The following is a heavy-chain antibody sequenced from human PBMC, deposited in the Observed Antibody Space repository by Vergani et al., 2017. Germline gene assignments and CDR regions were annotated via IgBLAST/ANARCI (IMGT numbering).Heavy chain of an antibody. CDR2: IIPIFGTA. D-gene: IGHD1-26*01. CDR3: AINIVGAPYYYYGMDV. Sequence: QVQLVQSGAEVKKPGSSVKVSCKASGGTFSSYAISWVRQAPGQGLEWMGRIIPIFGTANYAQKFQGRVTITADESTSTAYMELSSLRSEDTAVYYCAINIVGAPYYYYGMDVWGQGTTVTVSS. V-gene: IGHV1-69*18. CDR1: GGTFSSYA. J-gene: IGHJ6*02.